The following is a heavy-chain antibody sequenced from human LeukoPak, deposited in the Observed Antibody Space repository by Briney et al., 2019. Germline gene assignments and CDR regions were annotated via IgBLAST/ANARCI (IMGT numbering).Heavy chain of an antibody. Sequence: SETLSLTCAVYGGSFSGYYWSWIRQPPGKGLEWIGEINHSGSTNYNPSLKSRDTISVDTSKNQFSLKLSSVTAADTAVYYCARLPYYYDSSGYYYFSFDYWGQGTLVTVSS. CDR3: ARLPYYYDSSGYYYFSFDY. D-gene: IGHD3-22*01. V-gene: IGHV4-34*01. CDR1: GGSFSGYY. CDR2: INHSGST. J-gene: IGHJ4*02.